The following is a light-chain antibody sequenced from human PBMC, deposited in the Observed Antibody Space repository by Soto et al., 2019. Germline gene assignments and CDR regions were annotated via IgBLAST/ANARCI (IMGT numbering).Light chain of an antibody. J-gene: IGLJ3*02. V-gene: IGLV2-23*01. Sequence: QSALTQPASVSGSPGRSITISCTGTSSDVENYNLVSWYQQYPGKAPKLIIYEGTKRPSGVSYRFSGSKSGNTASLTISGLQAEDEADYYCCSYAGSGTWVFGGGTKLTVL. CDR3: CSYAGSGTWV. CDR1: SSDVENYNL. CDR2: EGT.